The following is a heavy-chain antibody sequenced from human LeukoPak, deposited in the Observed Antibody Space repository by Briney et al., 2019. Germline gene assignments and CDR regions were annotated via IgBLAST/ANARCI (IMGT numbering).Heavy chain of an antibody. V-gene: IGHV4-59*01. CDR2: IYYSGST. D-gene: IGHD6-25*01. Sequence: PSETLSLTCTVSGGSISSYYWSWIRQPPGKGLEWIGYIYYSGSTNYSPSLKSRVTISVDTSKNQFSLKLSSVTAADTAVYYCARGGYLYYYGMDVWGQGTTVTVSS. J-gene: IGHJ6*02. CDR3: ARGGYLYYYGMDV. CDR1: GGSISSYY.